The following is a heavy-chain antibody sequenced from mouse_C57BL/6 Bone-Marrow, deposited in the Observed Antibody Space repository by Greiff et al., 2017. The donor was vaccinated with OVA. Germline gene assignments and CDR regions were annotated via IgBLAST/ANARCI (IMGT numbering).Heavy chain of an antibody. Sequence: QVQLQQPGAELVKPGASVKLSCKASGYTFTSYWMQWVKQRPGQGLEWIGEIDPSDSYTNYNQEFKGKATLTVDTSSSTAYMQLSSLTSEDSAVYYCARITTVDYWGQGTTLTVSS. D-gene: IGHD1-1*01. CDR1: GYTFTSYW. CDR3: ARITTVDY. V-gene: IGHV1-50*01. CDR2: IDPSDSYT. J-gene: IGHJ2*01.